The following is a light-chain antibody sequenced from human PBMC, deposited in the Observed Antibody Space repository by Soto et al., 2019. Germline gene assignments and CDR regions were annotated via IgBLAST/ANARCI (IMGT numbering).Light chain of an antibody. V-gene: IGKV1D-12*01. Sequence: DIQVPSSQSSVSGSVVYSFLISFRPRQDIAGYLAWYQPKPGRTPEILIHGASRLQSGVTARFSGSGSGTDFTISINSIQDEDLATYYCKQAYSFPLTCGQGTQREIK. J-gene: IGKJ5*01. CDR1: QDIAGY. CDR2: GAS. CDR3: KQAYSFPLT.